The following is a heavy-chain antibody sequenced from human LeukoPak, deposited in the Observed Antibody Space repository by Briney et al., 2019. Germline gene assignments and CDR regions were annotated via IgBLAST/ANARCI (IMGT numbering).Heavy chain of an antibody. Sequence: GGSLRLSCAASGFTFSSYSMNWVRQAPGKGLEWVSSISSSSSYIYYADSVKGRFTISRDNAKNSLYLQMNSLRAEDTAVYYCARGASYLVPAANDFDYWGQGTLVTVSS. V-gene: IGHV3-21*01. CDR3: ARGASYLVPAANDFDY. CDR2: ISSSSSYI. D-gene: IGHD2-2*01. J-gene: IGHJ4*02. CDR1: GFTFSSYS.